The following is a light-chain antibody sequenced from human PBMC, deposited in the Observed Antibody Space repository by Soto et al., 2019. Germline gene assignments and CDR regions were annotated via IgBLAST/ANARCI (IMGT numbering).Light chain of an antibody. CDR2: TAP. CDR3: QQTDSTPPT. Sequence: DIQMTQSPSSLSASVGDRVTITCRASQTISTNLNWFQQKPGKAPKVLIYTAPSLQSGVPSRFSGSGSATDFTLTISSLQPEDVATYYCQQTDSTPPTFGQGTRLEIK. CDR1: QTISTN. V-gene: IGKV1-39*01. J-gene: IGKJ5*01.